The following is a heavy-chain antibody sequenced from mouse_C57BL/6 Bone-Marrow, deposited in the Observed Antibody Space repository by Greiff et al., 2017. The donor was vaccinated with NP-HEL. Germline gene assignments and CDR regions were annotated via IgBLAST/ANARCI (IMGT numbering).Heavy chain of an antibody. CDR1: GFNIKDDY. CDR2: IDPENGDT. J-gene: IGHJ2*01. D-gene: IGHD1-1*01. Sequence: EVKLVESGAELVRPGASVKLSCTASGFNIKDDYMHWVKQRPEQGLEWIGWIDPENGDTEYASKFQGKATITADTSSNTAYLQLSSLTSEDTAVYYCTHYYGSSRNYFDYWGQGTTLTVSS. V-gene: IGHV14-4*01. CDR3: THYYGSSRNYFDY.